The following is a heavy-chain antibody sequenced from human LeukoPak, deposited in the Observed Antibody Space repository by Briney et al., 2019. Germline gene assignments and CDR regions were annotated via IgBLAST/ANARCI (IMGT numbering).Heavy chain of an antibody. CDR1: GFTFSSYA. V-gene: IGHV3-23*01. J-gene: IGHJ4*02. CDR2: ISGSGGST. CDR3: AKGDIVVVPAANDY. D-gene: IGHD2-2*01. Sequence: GGSLRLSCAASGFTFSSYAMSWVRQASGKGLEWVSAISGSGGSTYYADSVKGRFTISRDNSKNTLYLEMNSLRAEDTAVYYCAKGDIVVVPAANDYWGQGTLVTVSS.